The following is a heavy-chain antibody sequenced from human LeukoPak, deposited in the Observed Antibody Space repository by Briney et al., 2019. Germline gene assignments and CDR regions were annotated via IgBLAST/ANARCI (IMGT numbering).Heavy chain of an antibody. J-gene: IGHJ6*03. CDR2: IYYSGST. CDR3: ARTSGWYAYYYYYMDV. Sequence: SETLSLTCTVSGGSISSYYWSWIRQPPGKGLEWIGYIYYSGSTNYNPSLKSRVTISVDTSKNQFSLKLSSVTAADTAVYYCARTSGWYAYYYYYMDVWGKGTTVTVSS. D-gene: IGHD6-19*01. V-gene: IGHV4-59*01. CDR1: GGSISSYY.